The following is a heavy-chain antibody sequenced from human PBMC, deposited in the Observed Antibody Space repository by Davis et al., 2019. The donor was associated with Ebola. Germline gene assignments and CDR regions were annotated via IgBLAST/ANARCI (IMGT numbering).Heavy chain of an antibody. D-gene: IGHD3-3*01. CDR3: ARAVFHEVLDY. CDR2: VSHSEREK. Sequence: GESLKISCAASGFTFRNYAMHWVRQAPGKGLEWVAVVSHSEREKFYADSVKGRFTISRDNSENTLYLQMNSLTADDTAVYCARAVFHEVLDYWGQGTPVTVSS. V-gene: IGHV3-30*04. J-gene: IGHJ4*02. CDR1: GFTFRNYA.